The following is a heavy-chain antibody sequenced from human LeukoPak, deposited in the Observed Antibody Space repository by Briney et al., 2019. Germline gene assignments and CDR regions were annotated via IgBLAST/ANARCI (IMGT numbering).Heavy chain of an antibody. CDR1: GFTFSSSG. Sequence: GGSLRLSCAASGFTFSSSGMTWVRQAPRKGLDWVSGISGSGGSTAYADSVKGRFTISRDNSNNTVYLQMSSLRAEDTAVYYCAKRDTSGFHYFDNWGQGTLVTVSS. V-gene: IGHV3-23*01. CDR2: ISGSGGST. J-gene: IGHJ4*02. D-gene: IGHD6-19*01. CDR3: AKRDTSGFHYFDN.